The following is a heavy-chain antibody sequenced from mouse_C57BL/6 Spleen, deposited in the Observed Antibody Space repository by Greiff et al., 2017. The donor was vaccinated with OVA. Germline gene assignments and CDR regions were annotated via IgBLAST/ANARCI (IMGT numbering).Heavy chain of an antibody. V-gene: IGHV5-15*01. CDR1: GFTFSDYG. CDR3: AAIDYDEWFAY. D-gene: IGHD2-4*01. J-gene: IGHJ3*01. CDR2: ISNLAYSI. Sequence: EVHLVESGGGLVQPGGSLKLSCAASGFTFSDYGMAWVRQAPRKGPEWVAFISNLAYSIYYADTVTGRFTISRENAKNTLYLEMSSLRSEDTAMYYCAAIDYDEWFAYWGQGTLVTVSA.